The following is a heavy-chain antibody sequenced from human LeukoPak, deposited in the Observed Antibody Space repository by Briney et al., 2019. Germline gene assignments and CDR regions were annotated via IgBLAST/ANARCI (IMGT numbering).Heavy chain of an antibody. CDR3: AVSGPGIAAVGGYFDY. CDR1: GGSISSYY. Sequence: SETLSLTCTVSGGSISSYYWGWIRQPPGKGLEWIGSIYYSGSTYYNPSLKSRVTISVDTSKNQFSLKLSSVTAADTAVYYCAVSGPGIAAVGGYFDYWGQGTLVTVSS. V-gene: IGHV4-39*07. J-gene: IGHJ4*02. CDR2: IYYSGST. D-gene: IGHD6-13*01.